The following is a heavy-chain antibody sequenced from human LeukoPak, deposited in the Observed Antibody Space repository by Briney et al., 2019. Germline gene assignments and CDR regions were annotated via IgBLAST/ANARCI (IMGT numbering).Heavy chain of an antibody. CDR1: GGSISSYY. V-gene: IGHV4-59*01. J-gene: IGHJ4*02. Sequence: SETLSLTCTVSGGSISSYYWSWIRQPPGKGLEWIGNIYYSGSTNYNPSLKSRVTISVDTSKNQFSLKLSSVTTADTAVYYCARRRYTSGYLDYWGQGTLVTVSS. D-gene: IGHD3-22*01. CDR2: IYYSGST. CDR3: ARRRYTSGYLDY.